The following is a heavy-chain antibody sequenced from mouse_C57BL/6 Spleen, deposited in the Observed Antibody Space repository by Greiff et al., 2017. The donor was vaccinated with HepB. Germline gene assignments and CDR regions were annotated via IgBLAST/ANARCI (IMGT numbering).Heavy chain of an antibody. Sequence: VQLVESGPGLVQPSQSLSITCTVSGFSLTSYGVHWVRQSPGKGLEWLGVIWSGGSTDYNAAFISRLSISKDNSKSQVFFKMNSLQADDTAIYYCARNWVYYGSSSFDYWGQGTTLTVSS. D-gene: IGHD1-1*01. CDR1: GFSLTSYG. CDR3: ARNWVYYGSSSFDY. J-gene: IGHJ2*01. CDR2: IWSGGST. V-gene: IGHV2-2*01.